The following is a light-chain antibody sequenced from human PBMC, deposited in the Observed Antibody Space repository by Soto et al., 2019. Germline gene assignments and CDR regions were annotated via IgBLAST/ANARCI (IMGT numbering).Light chain of an antibody. J-gene: IGLJ1*01. CDR1: SSDVGAYDY. CDR3: SSFAGSNNFPYV. V-gene: IGLV2-8*01. CDR2: EIN. Sequence: QSALTQPPSASGSPGQSVTISCTGTSSDVGAYDYVSWYQQHPGKAPKLMIYEINKRTSGVPDRFSGSKSGNTASLTVSGLQAEDEADYYCSSFAGSNNFPYVFGTGTKVTV.